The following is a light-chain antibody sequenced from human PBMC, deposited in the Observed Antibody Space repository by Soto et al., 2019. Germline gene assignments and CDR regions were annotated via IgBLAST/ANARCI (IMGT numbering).Light chain of an antibody. CDR2: GAS. Sequence: EIVLTQSPGTLSLSPGERATLSSRASQRVISNYLVWYQQKPGQAPRLLIYGASSRATGIPDRFSGSGSGKDFTLTISRLEPEDFAVYYCQQYGSSPGYTFGQGTKLEI. J-gene: IGKJ2*01. V-gene: IGKV3-20*01. CDR3: QQYGSSPGYT. CDR1: QRVISNY.